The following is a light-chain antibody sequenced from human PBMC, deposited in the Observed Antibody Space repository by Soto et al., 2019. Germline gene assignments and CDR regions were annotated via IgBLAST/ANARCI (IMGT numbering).Light chain of an antibody. V-gene: IGKV1-5*01. CDR3: QQDETCSGT. Sequence: DIQLAQSPSTLSASVGDRVTITCRTSQSITSWLVWYQQKPGEAPKLLIYDASALPRGVPARFSGSGSGTKFTLTIASLQPDDFATYYCQQDETCSGTFGPGTKVDIK. J-gene: IGKJ1*01. CDR2: DAS. CDR1: QSITSW.